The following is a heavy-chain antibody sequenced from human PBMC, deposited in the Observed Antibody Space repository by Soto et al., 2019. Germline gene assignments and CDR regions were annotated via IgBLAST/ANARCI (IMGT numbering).Heavy chain of an antibody. CDR1: GGSISSYY. J-gene: IGHJ4*02. CDR2: IYYSGST. CDR3: ARHRAYYDILTGYYNGYYFDY. D-gene: IGHD3-9*01. V-gene: IGHV4-59*08. Sequence: SETLSLTCTVSGGSISSYYWSWIRQPPGKGLEWIGYIYYSGSTNYNPSLKSRVTISVDTSKNQFSLKLSSVTAADTAVYYCARHRAYYDILTGYYNGYYFDYWGQGTLVTVSS.